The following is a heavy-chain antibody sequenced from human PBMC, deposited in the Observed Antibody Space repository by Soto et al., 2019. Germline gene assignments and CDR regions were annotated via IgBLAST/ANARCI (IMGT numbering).Heavy chain of an antibody. D-gene: IGHD3-22*01. Sequence: ETLSLTCAVYGASFNGHSWTWIRQSPGKGLEWTGDINHSGRVNYSPSVNSRVTISLDPSKNQFSLTLSAVTAAETAMYYCSTRAYDTNGYYRFDPWGQETLVTVSS. V-gene: IGHV4-34*01. CDR3: STRAYDTNGYYRFDP. CDR2: INHSGRV. CDR1: GASFNGHS. J-gene: IGHJ5*01.